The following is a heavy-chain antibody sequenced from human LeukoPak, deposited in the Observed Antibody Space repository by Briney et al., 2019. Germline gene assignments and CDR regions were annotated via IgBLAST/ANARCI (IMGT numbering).Heavy chain of an antibody. CDR3: ASEVTKPSAFDI. D-gene: IGHD5-18*01. Sequence: GGSLRLSCAASGFTFDDYGMSWVRQAPGKGLEWVSGINWNGGSTGYVDSVKGRFTISRDNAKNSLYLQMNSLRAEDTALYYCASEVTKPSAFDIWGKGTMVTVFS. J-gene: IGHJ3*02. CDR2: INWNGGST. CDR1: GFTFDDYG. V-gene: IGHV3-20*04.